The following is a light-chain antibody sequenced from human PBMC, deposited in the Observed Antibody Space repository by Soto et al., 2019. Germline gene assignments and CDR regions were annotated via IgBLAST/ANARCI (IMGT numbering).Light chain of an antibody. Sequence: EIVLTQSPGTLSLSPGERATVSCRASQSVSSSYLAWYQQKPGQAPRLLIYGASSRATGIPDRFSGSGSGTDFTLIISRLEPEDFAVYYCQQYGDSPPVTFGGGTKVEIK. J-gene: IGKJ4*01. CDR1: QSVSSSY. CDR2: GAS. V-gene: IGKV3-20*01. CDR3: QQYGDSPPVT.